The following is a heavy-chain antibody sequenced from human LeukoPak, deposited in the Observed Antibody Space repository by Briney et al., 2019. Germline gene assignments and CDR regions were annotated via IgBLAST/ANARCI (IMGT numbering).Heavy chain of an antibody. CDR3: AKASGGYSYGPHDY. V-gene: IGHV3-23*01. CDR2: ISGSGGST. Sequence: QPGGSLRLSCAASGFTFSSYAMSWVRQAPGKGLDWVSAISGSGGSTYYADSVKGRFTISRDNSKNTLYLQMNSLRAEDTAVYYCAKASGGYSYGPHDYWGQGTLVTVSS. CDR1: GFTFSSYA. J-gene: IGHJ4*02. D-gene: IGHD5-18*01.